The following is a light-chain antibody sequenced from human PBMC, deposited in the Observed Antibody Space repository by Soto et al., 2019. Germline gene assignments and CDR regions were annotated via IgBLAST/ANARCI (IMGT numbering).Light chain of an antibody. Sequence: QSVLTQPTSVSGAPGQRITISCTGSTSNIGAAYDVQWYQQLPRTAPKLLIYANRNRPSGVPDRFSGSKSGTSASLAITGLQAEDEADYYCQSYDSSLSVVFGGGTKLTLL. CDR1: TSNIGAAYD. J-gene: IGLJ2*01. CDR2: ANR. V-gene: IGLV1-40*01. CDR3: QSYDSSLSVV.